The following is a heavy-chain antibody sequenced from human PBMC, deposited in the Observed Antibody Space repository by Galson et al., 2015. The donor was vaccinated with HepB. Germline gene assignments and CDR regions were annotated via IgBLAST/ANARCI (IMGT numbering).Heavy chain of an antibody. CDR3: ARDSSSWYLFHTGDAFDI. CDR1: GFTFSSYS. V-gene: IGHV3-21*01. Sequence: SLRLSCAASGFTFSSYSMNWVRQAPGEGLEWVSSISSSSSYIYYADSVKGRFTISRDNAKNSLYLQMNSLRAEDTAVYYCARDSSSWYLFHTGDAFDIWGQGTMVTVSS. D-gene: IGHD6-13*01. J-gene: IGHJ3*02. CDR2: ISSSSSYI.